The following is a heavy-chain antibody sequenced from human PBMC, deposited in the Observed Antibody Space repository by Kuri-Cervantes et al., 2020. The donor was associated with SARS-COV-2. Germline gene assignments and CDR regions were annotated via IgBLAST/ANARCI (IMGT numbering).Heavy chain of an antibody. D-gene: IGHD1-1*01. V-gene: IGHV3-23*01. CDR1: GFTFSSYA. CDR2: ISGSGGST. Sequence: GESLKISCAASGFTFSSYAMSWVRQAPGKGLEWVSAISGSGGSTYYADSVKGRFTLSRDNAKNMLFLQMNSLRAEDTAVYYCVRDGDHWNFDYWGQGTRVTVSS. J-gene: IGHJ4*02. CDR3: VRDGDHWNFDY.